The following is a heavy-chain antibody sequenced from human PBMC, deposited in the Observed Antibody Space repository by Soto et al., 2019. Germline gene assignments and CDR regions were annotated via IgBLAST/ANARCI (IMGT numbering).Heavy chain of an antibody. Sequence: KQSPTLSLTCAISGDSVSSESAAWNWIRQSPSRGLEWLGRTYYRSQWYTDYAVALKSRMTINPDTSKNQFSLQLNSVTAEDTATYYCARERTIQGAASFFPVDFWGLGTLVTVSS. CDR1: GDSVSSESAA. V-gene: IGHV6-1*01. D-gene: IGHD1-26*01. CDR3: ARERTIQGAASFFPVDF. CDR2: TYYRSQWYT. J-gene: IGHJ4*01.